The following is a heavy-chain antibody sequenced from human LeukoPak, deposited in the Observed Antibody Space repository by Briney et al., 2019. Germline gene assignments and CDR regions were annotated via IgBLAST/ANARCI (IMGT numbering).Heavy chain of an antibody. CDR1: GGSISSGSYY. Sequence: PSETLSLTCTVSGGSISSGSYYWSWIRQPAGKGLEWIGRIYTSGSTNYNPSLKSRVTISVDTSKNQFSLKLSSVTAADTAVYYCARGASYYDFWSGYGRPKPFDYWGQGTLVTVSS. CDR2: IYTSGST. CDR3: ARGASYYDFWSGYGRPKPFDY. V-gene: IGHV4-61*02. J-gene: IGHJ4*02. D-gene: IGHD3-3*01.